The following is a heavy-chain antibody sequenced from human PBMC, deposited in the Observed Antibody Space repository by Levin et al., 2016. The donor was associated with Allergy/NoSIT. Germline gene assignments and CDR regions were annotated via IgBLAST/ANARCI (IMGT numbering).Heavy chain of an antibody. CDR2: IDWDDEK. V-gene: IGHV2-70*01. CDR3: ARSPSGRYIGQ. J-gene: IGHJ4*02. D-gene: IGHD6-13*01. Sequence: WIRQPPGKALEWLALIDWDDEKYYSTSLKTRLTISRDTSTNQVFLRMTNMDPVDTATYYCARSPSGRYIGQWGQGTLVTVSS.